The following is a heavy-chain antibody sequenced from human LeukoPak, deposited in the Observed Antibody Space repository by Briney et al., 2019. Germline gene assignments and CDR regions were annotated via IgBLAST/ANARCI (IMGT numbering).Heavy chain of an antibody. J-gene: IGHJ4*02. CDR1: GYRFTNYW. CDR3: ARQNWASGDY. V-gene: IGHV5-51*01. Sequence: GEALQISFQGSGYRFTNYWIAWGRPVPGKGRGCMGIIYPDDSDSRYSPSFPGQVTMSVDNSISTAYLQWSSLKTSDTAIYYCARQNWASGDYWGQGTLVAVSS. D-gene: IGHD7-27*01. CDR2: IYPDDSDS.